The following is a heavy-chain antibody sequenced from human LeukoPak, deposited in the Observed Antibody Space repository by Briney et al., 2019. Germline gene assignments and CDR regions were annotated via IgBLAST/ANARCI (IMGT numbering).Heavy chain of an antibody. CDR3: ARSLLFSKFSYFQH. J-gene: IGHJ1*01. CDR1: GYTFTSYG. Sequence: GASVKVSCKASGYTFTSYGISWVRQAPGQGLEWMGWISAYNGNTNYAQKLQGRVTMTTDTSTSTAYMELWSLRSDDTAVYYCARSLLFSKFSYFQHWGQGTLVTVSS. CDR2: ISAYNGNT. V-gene: IGHV1-18*01. D-gene: IGHD4-11*01.